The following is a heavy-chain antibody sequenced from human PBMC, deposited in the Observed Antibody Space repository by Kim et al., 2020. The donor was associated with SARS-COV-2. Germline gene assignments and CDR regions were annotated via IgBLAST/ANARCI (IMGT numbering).Heavy chain of an antibody. CDR2: ISGSGGST. CDR3: AKVVYGSGSYYNVIFDAFDI. V-gene: IGHV3-23*01. CDR1: GFTFSSYA. D-gene: IGHD3-10*01. J-gene: IGHJ3*02. Sequence: GGSLRLSCAASGFTFSSYAMSWVRQAPGKGLEWVSAISGSGGSTYYADSVKGRFTISRDNSKNTLYLQMNSLRAEDTAVYYCAKVVYGSGSYYNVIFDAFDIWGQGTMVTVSS.